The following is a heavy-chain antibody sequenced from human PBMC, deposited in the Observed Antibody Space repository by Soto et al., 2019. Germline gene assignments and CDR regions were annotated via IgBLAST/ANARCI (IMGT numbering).Heavy chain of an antibody. CDR1: GGSISSGDSY. CDR3: AREGAARYTYYYGTDV. V-gene: IGHV4-30-4*01. CDR2: IYYTGST. J-gene: IGHJ6*02. Sequence: PSETLSLTCTVSGGSISSGDSYWSWIRQPPGKGLEWIGYIYYTGSTHYNPSLESRVTISVDTSKNQFSLKLNSMTAADTAVYYCAREGAARYTYYYGTDVWGQGTTVTVSS. D-gene: IGHD2-2*02.